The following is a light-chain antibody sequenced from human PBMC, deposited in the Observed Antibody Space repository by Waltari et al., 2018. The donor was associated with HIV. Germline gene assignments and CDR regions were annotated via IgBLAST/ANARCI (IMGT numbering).Light chain of an antibody. Sequence: DIRLTQSPSTLSASAGDRVAITCRAGPNVGAFLAGDQQKPGKPPKLLIYQASILEGGVPSRFSGSVSGSDFTLTINGLQSDDFATYYCHQYASFSGTFGQGTKVEL. CDR1: PNVGAF. J-gene: IGKJ1*01. CDR3: HQYASFSGT. CDR2: QAS. V-gene: IGKV1-5*03.